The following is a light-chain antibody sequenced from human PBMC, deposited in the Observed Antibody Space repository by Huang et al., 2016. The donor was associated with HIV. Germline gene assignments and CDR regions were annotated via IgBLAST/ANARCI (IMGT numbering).Light chain of an antibody. CDR2: AAS. V-gene: IGKV1-39*01. J-gene: IGKJ5*01. Sequence: DIQMTQSPTSLSASVGDRVTITCRPSQSISTHLNWYHQRPGKAPKPLIYAASSLQSGVPVRFSGSGSGTNFTLTITSLQPDDLGTYYCQQSYRTPTFGLGTRLEIE. CDR1: QSISTH. CDR3: QQSYRTPT.